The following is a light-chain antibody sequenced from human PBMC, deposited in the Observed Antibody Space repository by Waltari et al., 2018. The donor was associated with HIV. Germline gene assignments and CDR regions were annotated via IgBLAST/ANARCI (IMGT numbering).Light chain of an antibody. V-gene: IGKV3-15*01. CDR1: QSVSSN. CDR2: GAS. J-gene: IGKJ4*01. CDR3: QQYNNWPRT. Sequence: IVMTQYPATLSVSPGERATLSCRASQSVSSNLAWYQQKPGQAPRLLIYGASTRATGIPARFSGSGSGTEFTLTISSLQSEDFAVYYCQQYNNWPRTFGGGTKVEIK.